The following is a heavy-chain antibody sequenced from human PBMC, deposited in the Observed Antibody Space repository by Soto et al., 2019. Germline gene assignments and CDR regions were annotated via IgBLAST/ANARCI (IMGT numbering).Heavy chain of an antibody. V-gene: IGHV4-30-4*01. Sequence: PSETLSLACTVSVGSISSGDYYWSWIRQPPGKGLEWIGYIYYSGSTYYNPSLKSRVTISVDTSKNQFSLRLSSVTAADTAVYYCARVDCSSTTCLMFYHYEGMDVWGQGTTVTVSS. CDR1: VGSISSGDYY. CDR3: ARVDCSSTTCLMFYHYEGMDV. J-gene: IGHJ6*02. CDR2: IYYSGST. D-gene: IGHD2-2*01.